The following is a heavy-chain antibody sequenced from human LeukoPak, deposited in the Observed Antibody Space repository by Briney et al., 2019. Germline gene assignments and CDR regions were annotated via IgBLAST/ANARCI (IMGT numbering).Heavy chain of an antibody. CDR1: GFTFSSDW. V-gene: IGHV3-7*01. D-gene: IGHD5-12*01. CDR2: IKQDGREE. J-gene: IGHJ6*03. CDR3: ARDNDGRYDRKIYYYYYMDV. Sequence: GGSLRLSCAASGFTFSSDWMSWVREAPGEGLEWVAHIKQDGREEYYVDSVKGRFTIYTDNAKKSLYLQMNSMRAEDTAVYYCARDNDGRYDRKIYYYYYMDVWGKGTTVTVSS.